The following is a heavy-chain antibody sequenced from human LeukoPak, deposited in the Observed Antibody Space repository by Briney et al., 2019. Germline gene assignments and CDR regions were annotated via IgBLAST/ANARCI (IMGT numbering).Heavy chain of an antibody. CDR3: ARDFCSSTSCYTGRVFDY. Sequence: ASVKVSCKASGYTFTSYGISWVRQAPGQGLEWMGWISAYNRNTNYAQKLQGRVTMTTDTSTSTAYMELRSLRSDDTAVYYCARDFCSSTSCYTGRVFDYWGQGTLVTVSS. CDR2: ISAYNRNT. D-gene: IGHD2-2*02. J-gene: IGHJ4*02. CDR1: GYTFTSYG. V-gene: IGHV1-18*01.